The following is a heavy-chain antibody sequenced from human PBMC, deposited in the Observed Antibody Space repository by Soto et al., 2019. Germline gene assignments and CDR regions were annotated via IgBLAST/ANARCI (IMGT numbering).Heavy chain of an antibody. CDR2: LSGSGIST. V-gene: IGHV3-23*01. CDR1: GFTFSSYA. CDR3: ATSYDSSGYDY. D-gene: IGHD3-22*01. J-gene: IGHJ4*02. Sequence: GGFLRLSCAASGFTFSSYAMSWVRQAPGKGLEWVSALSGSGISTYYADTVKGRFTISRDNSRNTLYLQMNSLRAEDTAVYYCATSYDSSGYDYWGQGTLVTVSS.